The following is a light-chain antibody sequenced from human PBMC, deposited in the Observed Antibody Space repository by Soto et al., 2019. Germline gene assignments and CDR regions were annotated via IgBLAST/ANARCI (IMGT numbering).Light chain of an antibody. V-gene: IGKV3-20*01. J-gene: IGKJ1*01. CDR2: GAS. CDR1: QSVSSSY. Sequence: EIVLTQSPGTLSLSPWERATLSCRASQSVSSSYLAWYQQKPGQAPRLLIYGASSRATGIPDRFSGSGSGTDFTLTISRLEPEDFAVYYCQQYGSSPLWTFGQGTKVEIK. CDR3: QQYGSSPLWT.